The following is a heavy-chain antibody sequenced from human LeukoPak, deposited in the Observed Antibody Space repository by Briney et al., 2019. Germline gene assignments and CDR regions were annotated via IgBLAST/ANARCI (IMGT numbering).Heavy chain of an antibody. CDR1: GGSISNGGYY. CDR2: IYDSGTT. D-gene: IGHD1-14*01. Sequence: SQTLSLTCTVSGGSISNGGYYWSWIRQHPGKGLEWIGYIYDSGTTYYNPALQSRVTISVDTSDNQFSLKLRSLTAADTAVYYCARGGDRRGFDYWGQGTLVTVSS. CDR3: ARGGDRRGFDY. V-gene: IGHV4-31*03. J-gene: IGHJ4*02.